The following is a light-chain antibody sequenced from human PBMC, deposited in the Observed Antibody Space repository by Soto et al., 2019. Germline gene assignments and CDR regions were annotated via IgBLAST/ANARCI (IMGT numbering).Light chain of an antibody. CDR1: QGIGTW. V-gene: IGKV1-12*01. Sequence: DIQMTQSPSSVSASVGDRVTITCRASQGIGTWLGWFQQKPGKAPKFLIYGASSLQGGVPSRFSGSGSGTDFTLTITSLQPEDFATYYCQQANTFPPTFGGGTKERSN. J-gene: IGKJ4*01. CDR2: GAS. CDR3: QQANTFPPT.